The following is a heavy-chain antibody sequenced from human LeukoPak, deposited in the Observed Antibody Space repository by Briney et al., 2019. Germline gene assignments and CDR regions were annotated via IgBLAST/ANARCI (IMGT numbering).Heavy chain of an antibody. CDR1: GYIFKDFY. V-gene: IGHV1-2*02. Sequence: GASVKVSCKTSGYIFKDFYIHWVRQAPGHGLEWMGWINPNSGDTNSAQRLQGRVTMTRDTSTGTAYKDLSSLTSDDTAVYFCAKDSSGGYNSHWGQGTLVTVSS. J-gene: IGHJ4*02. CDR2: INPNSGDT. D-gene: IGHD5-24*01. CDR3: AKDSSGGYNSH.